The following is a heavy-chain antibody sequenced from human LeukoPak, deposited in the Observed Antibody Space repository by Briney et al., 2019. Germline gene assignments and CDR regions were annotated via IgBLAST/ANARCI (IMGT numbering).Heavy chain of an antibody. D-gene: IGHD4-11*01. V-gene: IGHV4-31*03. CDR1: GGSISRGGYY. CDR3: ARGTVTTQNFYFDY. Sequence: SSETLSLTCTVSGGSISRGGYYWSWIRQHPGKGLEWIGYIYYSGSTYYNPSLKSRVTISVDTPKNQFSLKLSSVTAADTAVYYCARGTVTTQNFYFDYWGQGTLVTVSS. J-gene: IGHJ4*02. CDR2: IYYSGST.